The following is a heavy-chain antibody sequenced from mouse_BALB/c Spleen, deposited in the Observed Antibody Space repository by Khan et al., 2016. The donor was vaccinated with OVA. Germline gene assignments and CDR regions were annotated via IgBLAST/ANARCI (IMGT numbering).Heavy chain of an antibody. J-gene: IGHJ2*01. Sequence: EVQLVESGPGLVKPSQSLSLTCTVTGYSITSGYGWNWIRQFPGNKLEWMGYISHSGSTNYTPSLKSRISITRDTSKNQFFLQLNSVTTEDTATYYCARTARIKYWGQGTTLTVSS. D-gene: IGHD1-2*01. CDR3: ARTARIKY. V-gene: IGHV3-2*02. CDR1: GYSITSGYG. CDR2: ISHSGST.